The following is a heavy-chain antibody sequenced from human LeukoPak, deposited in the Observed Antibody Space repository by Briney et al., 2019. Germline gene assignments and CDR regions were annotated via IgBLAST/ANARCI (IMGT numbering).Heavy chain of an antibody. J-gene: IGHJ2*01. CDR3: ARDKVYYYDSSGYSYYWYFDL. Sequence: GGSLRLSCAASGFTVSSNYMSWVRQAPGKGLEWVSVVYVGGTTYYADSVKGRFTISRDNSKNTLYLQMNSLRAEDTAVYYCARDKVYYYDSSGYSYYWYFDLWGRGTLVTVS. D-gene: IGHD3-22*01. CDR1: GFTVSSNY. CDR2: VYVGGTT. V-gene: IGHV3-66*01.